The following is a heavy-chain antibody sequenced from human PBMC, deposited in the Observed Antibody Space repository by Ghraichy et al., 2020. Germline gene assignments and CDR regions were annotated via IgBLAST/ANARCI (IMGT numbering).Heavy chain of an antibody. CDR3: AKRDHSDRSSFSPFFEN. J-gene: IGHJ1*01. CDR2: ITGSGSET. D-gene: IGHD2/OR15-2a*01. V-gene: IGHV3-23*01. CDR1: GFTFSNYA. Sequence: GGSLRLSCAASGFTFSNYAMNWVRQAPGKGLEWVSGITGSGSETYYADSVKGRLTISRDNSKNTLYLQMNSLSTEDTAVYYCAKRDHSDRSSFSPFFENWGLGTLVTVSS.